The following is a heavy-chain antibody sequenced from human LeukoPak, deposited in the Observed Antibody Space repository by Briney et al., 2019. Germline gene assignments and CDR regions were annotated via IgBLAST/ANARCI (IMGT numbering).Heavy chain of an antibody. V-gene: IGHV3-53*01. D-gene: IGHD2-8*02. Sequence: GGSLRLSCAASCFIVSDDYISWVRQTPGKGLEWVSVIYSGGATFYADSVKGRFTISRDNSKNTVHLQMNSLRAEDTAVYYCASGGKYCTGGACYGDWGQGTLVTVSS. J-gene: IGHJ4*02. CDR2: IYSGGAT. CDR3: ASGGKYCTGGACYGD. CDR1: CFIVSDDY.